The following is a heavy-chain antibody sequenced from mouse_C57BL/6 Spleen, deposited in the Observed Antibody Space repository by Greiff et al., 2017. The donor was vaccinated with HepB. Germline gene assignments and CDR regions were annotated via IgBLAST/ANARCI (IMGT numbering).Heavy chain of an antibody. J-gene: IGHJ2*01. CDR3: ARRGTYYFDY. CDR1: GYSFTGYY. CDR2: INPSTGGT. Sequence: EVQLQQSGPELVKPGASVKISCKASGYSFTGYYMNWVKQSPEKSLEWIGEINPSTGGTTYNQKSKAKATLTVDQSSSTAYMQLKSLTSEDSAVYYCARRGTYYFDYWGQGTTLTVSS. V-gene: IGHV1-42*01.